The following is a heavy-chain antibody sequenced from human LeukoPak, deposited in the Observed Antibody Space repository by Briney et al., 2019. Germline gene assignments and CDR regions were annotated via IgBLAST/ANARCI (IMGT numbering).Heavy chain of an antibody. CDR3: ARDGYYYDSSGYYYY. D-gene: IGHD3-22*01. V-gene: IGHV3-30-3*01. Sequence: PGGSLRLSCAASGFTFSSYAMHRVRQAPGKGLEWVAVISYDGSNKYYADSVKGRFTISRDNSKNTLYLQMNSLRAEDTAVYYCARDGYYYDSSGYYYYWGQGTLVTVSS. CDR2: ISYDGSNK. CDR1: GFTFSSYA. J-gene: IGHJ4*02.